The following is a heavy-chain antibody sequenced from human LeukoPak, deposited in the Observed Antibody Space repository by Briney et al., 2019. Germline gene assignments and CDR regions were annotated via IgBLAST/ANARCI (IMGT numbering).Heavy chain of an antibody. Sequence: ASVKVSCKASGYTFTSYGISWVRQAPGQGLEWMGWISAYNGNTNYAQKLQGRVTKTTDTSTSTAYMELRSLRSDDTAVYYCAREGNYYDILTGFFDYWGQGTLVTVSS. J-gene: IGHJ4*02. CDR3: AREGNYYDILTGFFDY. D-gene: IGHD3-9*01. CDR1: GYTFTSYG. V-gene: IGHV1-18*01. CDR2: ISAYNGNT.